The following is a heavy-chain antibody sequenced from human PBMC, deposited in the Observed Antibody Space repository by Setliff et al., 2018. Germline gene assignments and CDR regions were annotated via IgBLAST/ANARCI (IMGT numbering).Heavy chain of an antibody. V-gene: IGHV4-61*02. Sequence: PSETLSLTCTVSGGSISRGSYDWSWIRQPAGKGLEWIGRIYTSGSTNYNPSLKSRVTISVDTSKNQFSLKLSSVTAADTAVYYCARGGYSYGLGGFPLDYWGHGALVTVSS. J-gene: IGHJ4*01. CDR3: ARGGYSYGLGGFPLDY. CDR1: GGSISRGSYD. CDR2: IYTSGST. D-gene: IGHD5-18*01.